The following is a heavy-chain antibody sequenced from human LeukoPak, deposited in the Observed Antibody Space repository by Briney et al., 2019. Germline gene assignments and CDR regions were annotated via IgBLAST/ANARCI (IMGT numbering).Heavy chain of an antibody. Sequence: PGGSLRLSCAASGFTLDDYVMHWVRQAPGKGLEWVSGISWNSVSIGYADSVKGRFTISRDNAKNSLYLQMSSLRAEDTALYYCAKDIGTGSTGWYFDLWGRGTLVTVSS. J-gene: IGHJ2*01. D-gene: IGHD1/OR15-1a*01. CDR1: GFTLDDYV. CDR3: AKDIGTGSTGWYFDL. CDR2: ISWNSVSI. V-gene: IGHV3-9*01.